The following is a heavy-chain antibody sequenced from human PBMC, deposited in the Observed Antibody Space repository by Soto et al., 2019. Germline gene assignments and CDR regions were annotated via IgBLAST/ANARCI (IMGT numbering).Heavy chain of an antibody. V-gene: IGHV4-30-4*01. CDR1: GGSIGSGYYY. J-gene: IGHJ6*02. CDR2: IYYSENT. D-gene: IGHD2-2*01. CDR3: AKVYWGYCSSTTCYQTPHYYYGLDV. Sequence: SETLSLTCSVSGGSIGSGYYYWSWIRQPPGKGLEWIGNIYYSENTYYNPSLKSRLIISIDTSKNQFPLKVGSVTAADTAVYYCAKVYWGYCSSTTCYQTPHYYYGLDVWGQGTTVTVSS.